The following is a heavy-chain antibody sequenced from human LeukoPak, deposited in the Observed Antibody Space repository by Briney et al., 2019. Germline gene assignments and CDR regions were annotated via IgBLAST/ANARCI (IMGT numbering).Heavy chain of an antibody. V-gene: IGHV1-69*01. J-gene: IGHJ4*02. CDR1: GGTSSSYA. CDR3: AREGDKKYQLLQFDY. Sequence: SVTVSCKASGGTSSSYAISWVRQAPGEGLEGMGGIIPIFGTANYAQKFPGTVTITADESTSTAYMELSSLRSEDTAVYYCAREGDKKYQLLQFDYWGQGTLVTVSS. D-gene: IGHD2-2*01. CDR2: IIPIFGTA.